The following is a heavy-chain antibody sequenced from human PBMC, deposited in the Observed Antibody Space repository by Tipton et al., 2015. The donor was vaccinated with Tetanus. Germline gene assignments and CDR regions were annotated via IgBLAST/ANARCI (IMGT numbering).Heavy chain of an antibody. Sequence: TLSLTCTVSGGSISSSSYYWGWIRQPPGKGLEWIGGIYHTGGSYYLPSFKSRATLSVDTSKDQFSLRLSSVTAADTAVYYCAGRKGFYRPFDYWGLGILVTVSS. CDR1: GGSISSSSYY. D-gene: IGHD3-16*02. V-gene: IGHV4-39*01. CDR3: AGRKGFYRPFDY. CDR2: IYHTGGS. J-gene: IGHJ4*02.